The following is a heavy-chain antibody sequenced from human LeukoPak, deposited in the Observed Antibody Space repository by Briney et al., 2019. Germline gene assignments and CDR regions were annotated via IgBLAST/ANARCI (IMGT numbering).Heavy chain of an antibody. CDR3: ARDPGLAAATNWFDP. Sequence: PGGSLRLSCAASGFTVSSNYMSWVRQAPGKGLEWVSVIYSGGSTYYADSVKGRFTISRDNSKNTLYLQMNSLRAEDTAVYYCARDPGLAAATNWFDPWGQRTLVTVSS. J-gene: IGHJ5*02. D-gene: IGHD6-13*01. CDR1: GFTVSSNY. V-gene: IGHV3-53*01. CDR2: IYSGGST.